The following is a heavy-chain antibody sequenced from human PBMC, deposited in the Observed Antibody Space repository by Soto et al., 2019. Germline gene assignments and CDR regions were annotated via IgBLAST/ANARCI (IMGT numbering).Heavy chain of an antibody. Sequence: GSLRLSCAASGFTFSSYWMHWVRQAPGKGLVWVSRINRDGSSTGYADSVKGRFTISRDNAKNTLYLEMNSLRAEDTAVYYCAKAAYWGQGTLVTVSS. CDR2: INRDGSST. CDR3: AKAAY. V-gene: IGHV3-74*01. CDR1: GFTFSSYW. J-gene: IGHJ4*02.